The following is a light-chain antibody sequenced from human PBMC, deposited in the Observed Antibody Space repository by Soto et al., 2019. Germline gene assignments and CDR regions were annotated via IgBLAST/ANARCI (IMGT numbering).Light chain of an antibody. CDR2: GVS. CDR1: SSDVGGYNY. CDR3: SSYTSLTPPV. Sequence: QSVLTQPASVSGSPGQSITISCTGTSSDVGGYNYVSWYQQHPSKAPKLMIYGVSNRPSGVSNRFSGSKSGNTASLTISGLQAEYVADSYCSSYTSLTPPVFGGGTKVTVL. V-gene: IGLV2-14*01. J-gene: IGLJ3*02.